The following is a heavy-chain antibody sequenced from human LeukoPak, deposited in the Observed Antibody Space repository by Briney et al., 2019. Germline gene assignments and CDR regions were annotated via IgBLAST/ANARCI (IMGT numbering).Heavy chain of an antibody. D-gene: IGHD3-10*01. CDR2: IYPGDSDT. J-gene: IGHJ6*02. Sequence: GESLKISCQSSGYRFTTYWIAWVRQMPGKGLESMGIIYPGDSDTRYSPSFQGQVTISADKSISTAYLQWNSLKASDTAMYYCATRGFGEYYYGMDVWGQGTTVTVSS. CDR1: GYRFTTYW. CDR3: ATRGFGEYYYGMDV. V-gene: IGHV5-51*01.